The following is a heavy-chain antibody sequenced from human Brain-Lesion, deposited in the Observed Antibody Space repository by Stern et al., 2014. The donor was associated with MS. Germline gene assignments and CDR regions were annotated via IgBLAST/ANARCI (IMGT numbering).Heavy chain of an antibody. J-gene: IGHJ6*02. CDR3: ATDRDDFRSGYSAPTKGYGLDV. V-gene: IGHV1-24*01. Sequence: QVQLVQSGAEVKKPGASVKVSCKVSGYTLTDLSMHWVRQAPGKGLEWMGGFDPEDGEKIYAQKFQGRVPMTEDTSTDTAYMELSSLRSEDTAVYYCATDRDDFRSGYSAPTKGYGLDVWGQGTTVTVTS. CDR1: GYTLTDLS. D-gene: IGHD3-3*01. CDR2: FDPEDGEK.